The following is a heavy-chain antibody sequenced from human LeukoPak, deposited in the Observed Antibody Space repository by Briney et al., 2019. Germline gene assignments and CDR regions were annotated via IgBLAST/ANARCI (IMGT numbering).Heavy chain of an antibody. Sequence: SETLSLTCTVSGGSISSGGYYWSWIRQHPGKGLEWIGYIYYSGSTYYNPSLKSRVTISVDTSKNQFSLKLSSVTAADTAVYYCARDRAVGGYQPYYFDYWGQGTLVTVSS. CDR1: GGSISSGGYY. J-gene: IGHJ4*02. CDR2: IYYSGST. CDR3: ARDRAVGGYQPYYFDY. D-gene: IGHD2-2*01. V-gene: IGHV4-31*03.